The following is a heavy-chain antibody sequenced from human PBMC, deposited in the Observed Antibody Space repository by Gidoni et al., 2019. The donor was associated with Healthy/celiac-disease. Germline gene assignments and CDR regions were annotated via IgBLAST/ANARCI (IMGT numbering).Heavy chain of an antibody. CDR1: GYTFTSYA. CDR2: INAGNGNT. Sequence: QVQLVQSGAEVKKPGASVKVSCKASGYTFTSYAMHWVRQAPGQRLEWMGWINAGNGNTKYSQKFQVRVTITRDTSASTAYMELSSLRSEDTAVYYCARGDIAAAGTDYWGQGTLVTVSS. CDR3: ARGDIAAAGTDY. J-gene: IGHJ4*02. V-gene: IGHV1-3*01. D-gene: IGHD6-13*01.